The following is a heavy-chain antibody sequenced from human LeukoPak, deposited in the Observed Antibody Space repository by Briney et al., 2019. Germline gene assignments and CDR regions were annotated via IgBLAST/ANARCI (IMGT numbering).Heavy chain of an antibody. Sequence: SETLSLTCTVSGGSVSDYYWSWIRQSPGKGLEWIGYIYYTGSTSYNPSLRSRVTMSVDTSKNQFSLKLSSVTAADTAVYYCAREWDWFDPWGQGTLVTVSS. CDR3: AREWDWFDP. CDR2: IYYTGST. CDR1: GGSVSDYY. J-gene: IGHJ5*02. V-gene: IGHV4-59*02.